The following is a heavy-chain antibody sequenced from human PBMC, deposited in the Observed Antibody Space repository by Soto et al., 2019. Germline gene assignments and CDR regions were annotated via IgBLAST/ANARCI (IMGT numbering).Heavy chain of an antibody. CDR1: GYSLTSYW. Sequence: PGESLKISCKGSGYSLTSYWIGWVRQMPGKGLEWMGIIYPGDSDTRYSPSFQGQVTISADKSISTAYLQWSSLKASDTAMYYCARGYCSGGSCYYYYGMDVWGQGTTVTVSS. CDR3: ARGYCSGGSCYYYYGMDV. CDR2: IYPGDSDT. D-gene: IGHD2-15*01. J-gene: IGHJ6*02. V-gene: IGHV5-51*01.